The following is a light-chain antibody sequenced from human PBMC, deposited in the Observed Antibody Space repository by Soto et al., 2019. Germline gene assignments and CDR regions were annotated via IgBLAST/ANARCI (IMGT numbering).Light chain of an antibody. V-gene: IGLV1-40*01. J-gene: IGLJ1*01. Sequence: QPVLTQPPSVSGAPGQRVAISCTGSSSNIGANYGVHWYQQLPGTAPKLLIYGNNIRPSGVPDRFSGSKSATSASLAITGLQAEDEADYYCQSYDSTLSARYVFGTGTKLTVL. CDR1: SSNIGANYG. CDR3: QSYDSTLSARYV. CDR2: GNN.